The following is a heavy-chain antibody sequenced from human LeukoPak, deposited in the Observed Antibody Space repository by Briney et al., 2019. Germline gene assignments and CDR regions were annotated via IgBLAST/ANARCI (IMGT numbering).Heavy chain of an antibody. J-gene: IGHJ4*02. Sequence: GGSLRLSCAASGFTFSSYSMNWVRQAPGKGLEWVSSISSSSSYIYYADSVKGRFTISRDNSKNTLYLQMNSLRAEDTAVYYCAKAVPGQKYCSSTSCFTPFDYWGQGTLVTVSS. CDR2: ISSSSSYI. CDR1: GFTFSSYS. CDR3: AKAVPGQKYCSSTSCFTPFDY. D-gene: IGHD2-2*01. V-gene: IGHV3-21*04.